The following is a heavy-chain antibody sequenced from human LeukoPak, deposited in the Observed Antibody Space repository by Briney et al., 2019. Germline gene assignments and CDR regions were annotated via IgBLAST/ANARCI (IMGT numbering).Heavy chain of an antibody. J-gene: IGHJ6*02. CDR2: IYWDDDK. CDR1: GFSLSTSGVG. D-gene: IGHD3-10*01. V-gene: IGHV2-5*02. CDR3: ARHGGRFGGGRNGMDV. Sequence: SGPTLVNPTQTLTLTCTFSGFSLSTSGVGVGWIRQPPGKALEWLALIYWDDDKRYSPSLKSRLTITKDTSKNQVVLTMTNMDPVDTATYYCARHGGRFGGGRNGMDVWGQGTTVTVSS.